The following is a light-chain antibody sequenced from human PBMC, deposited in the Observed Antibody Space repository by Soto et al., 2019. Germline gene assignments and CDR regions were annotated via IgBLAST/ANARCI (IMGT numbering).Light chain of an antibody. Sequence: IVLMQSPGTLSLSPGERATLSCRASRSLSSGYLAWYQQRPGQAPRLLIYGASTRATGIPDRFSGSGSGTDFTLTISRLEPEDFAVYYCQQYGTSPWTFGQGTKVDIK. CDR3: QQYGTSPWT. J-gene: IGKJ1*01. CDR2: GAS. V-gene: IGKV3-20*01. CDR1: RSLSSGY.